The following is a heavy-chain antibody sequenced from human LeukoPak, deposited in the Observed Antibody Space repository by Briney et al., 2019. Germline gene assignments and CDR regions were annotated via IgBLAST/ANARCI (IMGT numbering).Heavy chain of an antibody. CDR1: GFTFDDYA. D-gene: IGHD6-19*01. CDR2: ISWNSGSI. CDR3: AKDIPKPSVGWSGAFDI. V-gene: IGHV3-9*01. Sequence: GGSLRLSCAASGFTFDDYAMHWVRQAPGKGLEWVSGISWNSGSIGYADSVKGRFTISRDNAKNSLYLQMNSLRAEDTALYYCAKDIPKPSVGWSGAFDIWGQGTMVTVSS. J-gene: IGHJ3*02.